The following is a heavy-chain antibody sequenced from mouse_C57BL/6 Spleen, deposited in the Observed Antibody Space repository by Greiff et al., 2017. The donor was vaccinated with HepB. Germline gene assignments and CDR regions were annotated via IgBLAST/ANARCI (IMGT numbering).Heavy chain of an antibody. CDR2: IDPETGGT. J-gene: IGHJ3*01. Sequence: VQRVESGAELVRPGASVPLSCKASGYTFTDYEMHWVKQTPVHGLEWIGAIDPETGGTAYNQKFKGKAILTADKSSSTAYMELRSLTSEDSAVYYCTKLGRTWFAYWGQGTLVTVSA. D-gene: IGHD4-1*01. V-gene: IGHV1-15*01. CDR1: GYTFTDYE. CDR3: TKLGRTWFAY.